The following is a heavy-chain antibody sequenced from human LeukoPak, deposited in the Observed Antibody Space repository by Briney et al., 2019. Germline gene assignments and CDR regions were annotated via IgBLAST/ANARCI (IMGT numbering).Heavy chain of an antibody. CDR1: GGSIKSNDYY. D-gene: IGHD6-19*01. CDR3: ARGTLYSGWSYYFDY. Sequence: SETLSLTCTVSGGSIKSNDYYWGWIRQPPGKGLEWIGSIYYSGSTYYNPSLKSRVTISVDTSKNQFSLKLSSVTAADTAVYYCARGTLYSGWSYYFDYWGQGSQVTVSS. CDR2: IYYSGST. J-gene: IGHJ4*02. V-gene: IGHV4-39*01.